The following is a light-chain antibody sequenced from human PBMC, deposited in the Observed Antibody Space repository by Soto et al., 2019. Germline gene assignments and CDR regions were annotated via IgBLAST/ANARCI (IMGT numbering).Light chain of an antibody. CDR1: KLGDKY. J-gene: IGLJ2*01. V-gene: IGLV3-1*01. Sequence: SYELTQPPSVSVSPGQTASITCSGDKLGDKYACWYQQKPGQSPVLAIYQDSKRPSGIPERFSGSNSGNTATLTISGTQAMDEADYFCQAWDSSTSVVFGGGTKVTVL. CDR3: QAWDSSTSVV. CDR2: QDS.